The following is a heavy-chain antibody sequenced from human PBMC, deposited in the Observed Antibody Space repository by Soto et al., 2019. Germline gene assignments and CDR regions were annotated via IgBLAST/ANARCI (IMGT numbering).Heavy chain of an antibody. CDR1: GGSISSGGYY. V-gene: IGHV4-31*03. CDR3: ARDRGSDYYYYGMDV. D-gene: IGHD3-10*01. Sequence: QVQLQESGPGLVKPSQTLSLTCTVSGGSISSGGYYWSWIRQHPGKGLEWIGYIYYSGSTYYNPSLKSRVTMSVDTSKNQFSLKLSSVTAADTAVYYCARDRGSDYYYYGMDVWGQGTTVTVSS. J-gene: IGHJ6*02. CDR2: IYYSGST.